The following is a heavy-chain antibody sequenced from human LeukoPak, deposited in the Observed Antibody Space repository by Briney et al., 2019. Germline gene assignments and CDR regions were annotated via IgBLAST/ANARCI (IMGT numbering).Heavy chain of an antibody. V-gene: IGHV4-4*07. CDR1: GGSISTYY. D-gene: IGHD3-10*01. CDR3: ARSGSMVRGVIAIPYFDY. J-gene: IGHJ4*02. Sequence: PETLSLTCSVSGGSISTYYWNWIRQTAGKGLEWIGHIYSSGSTNYNPSLKSRVTMSVDPSKGQFSLKLTSVTAADTAVYYCARSGSMVRGVIAIPYFDYWGQGTLVTVSS. CDR2: IYSSGST.